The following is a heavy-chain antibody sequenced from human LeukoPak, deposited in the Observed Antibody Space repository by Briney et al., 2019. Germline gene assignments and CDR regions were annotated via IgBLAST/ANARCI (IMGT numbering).Heavy chain of an antibody. V-gene: IGHV3-30*03. CDR3: ARDPWESYGGRYYFYGMDV. D-gene: IGHD4-23*01. J-gene: IGHJ6*02. Sequence: GGSLRLSCAASGFTFGRFGIHWVRQAPGKGLEWVAVISYDGSNKYYADSVKGRFTTSRDNSNNTLYLQMNSLRAEDTGVYHCARDPWESYGGRYYFYGMDVWGQGTTVSVSS. CDR1: GFTFGRFG. CDR2: ISYDGSNK.